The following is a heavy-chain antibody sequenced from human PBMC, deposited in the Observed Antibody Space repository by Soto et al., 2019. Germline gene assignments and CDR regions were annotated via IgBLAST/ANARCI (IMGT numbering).Heavy chain of an antibody. V-gene: IGHV1-69*12. CDR1: GGTFSSYA. J-gene: IGHJ2*01. Sequence: QVQLVQSGAEVKKPGSSVKVSCKASGGTFSSYAISWVRQAPGQGLEWMGGIIPIFGTANYAQKFQGRFTITADEYTSTAYMELSSLRSEDTAVYYCAIEQQLVQAHWYFDLWGRGTLVTVSS. CDR3: AIEQQLVQAHWYFDL. CDR2: IIPIFGTA. D-gene: IGHD6-13*01.